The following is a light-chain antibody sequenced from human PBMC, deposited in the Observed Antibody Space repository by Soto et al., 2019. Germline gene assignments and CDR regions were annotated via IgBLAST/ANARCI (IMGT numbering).Light chain of an antibody. V-gene: IGKV1-13*02. CDR3: HQFNSYPLT. J-gene: IGKJ4*01. Sequence: AIQLTQSPSSLSASVGDRVTITCRASQGISSALAWYQQKPGRAPKLLISVPSVLESGVPSRFSGRGSCTDFTLTISSLQPEDFATYYCHQFNSYPLTCGGGTNHEIK. CDR1: QGISSA. CDR2: VPS.